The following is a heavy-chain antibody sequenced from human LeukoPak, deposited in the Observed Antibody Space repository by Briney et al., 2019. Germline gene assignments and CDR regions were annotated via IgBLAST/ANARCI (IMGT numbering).Heavy chain of an antibody. CDR1: GFTFSSYS. CDR2: ISSSSSYI. V-gene: IGHV3-21*01. CDR3: ARDPSKQQLVRAGFDP. J-gene: IGHJ5*02. Sequence: GGSLRLSCAASGFTFSSYSMNWVRQAPGKGLEWVSSISSSSSYIYYADSVKGRFTISRDNAKNSLYLQMNSLRAEDTAVYYCARDPSKQQLVRAGFDPWGQGTLVTVSS. D-gene: IGHD6-13*01.